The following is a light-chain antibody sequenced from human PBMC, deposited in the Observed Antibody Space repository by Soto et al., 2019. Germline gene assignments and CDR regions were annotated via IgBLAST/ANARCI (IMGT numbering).Light chain of an antibody. J-gene: IGKJ2*01. CDR3: QQYGSSSYT. CDR2: GAS. V-gene: IGKV3-20*01. Sequence: EIVLTQSPGTLSLSPGERATLSCRASQSDSSSYLAWYQQKPGQAPRLLIYGASSRATGIPDRFSGSGSGTDFTLTTSRLEPEDFAVYYCQQYGSSSYTFGQGTKLEIK. CDR1: QSDSSSY.